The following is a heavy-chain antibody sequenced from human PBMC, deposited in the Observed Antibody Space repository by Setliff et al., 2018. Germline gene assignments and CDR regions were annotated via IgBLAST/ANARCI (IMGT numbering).Heavy chain of an antibody. CDR2: LHTSGTT. J-gene: IGHJ4*02. CDR1: GGSITSGSYY. Sequence: SETLSLTCAVSGGSITSGSYYWSWIRQPAGEGLEWIGRLHTSGTTVYNPSLKGRVTISADTSTNHFSLKLTSVTAADTAVYYCARDNTIVGATDYWGQGTLVTVLL. V-gene: IGHV4-61*02. CDR3: ARDNTIVGATDY. D-gene: IGHD1-26*01.